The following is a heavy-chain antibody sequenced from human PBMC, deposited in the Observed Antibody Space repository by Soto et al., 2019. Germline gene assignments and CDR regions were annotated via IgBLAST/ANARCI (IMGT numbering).Heavy chain of an antibody. Sequence: GGSLRLSCAASGFTFSSYSMNWVRQAPGKGLEWVSSISSSSSYIYYADSVKGRFTISRDNAKNSLYLQMNSLRAEDTAVYYCARVRYSSITFIYWGQGTLVTVS. CDR2: ISSSSSYI. V-gene: IGHV3-21*01. CDR1: GFTFSSYS. J-gene: IGHJ4*02. D-gene: IGHD5-18*01. CDR3: ARVRYSSITFIY.